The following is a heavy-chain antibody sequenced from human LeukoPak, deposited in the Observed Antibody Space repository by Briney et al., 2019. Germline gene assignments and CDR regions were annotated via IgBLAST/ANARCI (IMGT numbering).Heavy chain of an antibody. D-gene: IGHD2-2*01. CDR2: IIRGGTTT. Sequence: GGSLRLSCMPSGFTFCDYFISWIRPAPAKGLGWRSQIIRGGTTTYYVDSVRGRFTISRAKAKTSLYLQMTSLRAEDTAVYFCTRDRLPYCSCTSCSMVNYYGVDVWGQGTTVTVSS. J-gene: IGHJ6*02. V-gene: IGHV3-11*01. CDR3: TRDRLPYCSCTSCSMVNYYGVDV. CDR1: GFTFCDYF.